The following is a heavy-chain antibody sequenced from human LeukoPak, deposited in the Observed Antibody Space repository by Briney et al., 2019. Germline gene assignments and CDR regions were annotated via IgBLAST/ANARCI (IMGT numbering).Heavy chain of an antibody. CDR1: GFTFSSYE. J-gene: IGHJ6*03. V-gene: IGHV3-48*03. CDR3: AAGEYYDSSGLLRLDYYYYYMDV. D-gene: IGHD3-22*01. Sequence: PGGSLRLSCAASGFTFSSYEMNWVRQAPGKGLEWVSYISSGGSTIYYADSVKGRFTISRDNAKNSLYLQMNSLRAEDTAVYYCAAGEYYDSSGLLRLDYYYYYMDVWGKGTTVTISS. CDR2: ISSGGSTI.